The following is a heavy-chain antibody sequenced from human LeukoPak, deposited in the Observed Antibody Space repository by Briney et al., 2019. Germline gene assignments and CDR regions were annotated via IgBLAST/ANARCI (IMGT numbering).Heavy chain of an antibody. CDR3: AKGVTMIVVVIPGPDY. J-gene: IGHJ4*02. Sequence: PGGSLRLSCAASGFTFSSYAMSWVRQAPGKGLEWVSAISGSGGSTYYADSVKGRFTISRDNSKNTLYLQMNSLRAEDTAVYYCAKGVTMIVVVIPGPDYWGQGILVTVSS. V-gene: IGHV3-23*01. CDR1: GFTFSSYA. D-gene: IGHD3-22*01. CDR2: ISGSGGST.